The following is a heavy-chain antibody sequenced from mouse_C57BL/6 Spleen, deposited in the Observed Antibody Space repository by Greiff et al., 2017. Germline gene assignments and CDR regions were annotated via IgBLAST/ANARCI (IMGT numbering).Heavy chain of an antibody. CDR1: GYSFTGYF. J-gene: IGHJ1*03. D-gene: IGHD2-3*01. CDR3: AKFPDCYYDWYFDV. Sequence: VQLQQSGPELVKPGDSVKISCKASGYSFTGYFMNWVMQSHGKSLEWIGRINPYNGDTFYNQKFKGKATLTVDKSSSTAHMELRILTSEDSAVXYCAKFPDCYYDWYFDVWGTGTTVTVSS. V-gene: IGHV1-20*01. CDR2: INPYNGDT.